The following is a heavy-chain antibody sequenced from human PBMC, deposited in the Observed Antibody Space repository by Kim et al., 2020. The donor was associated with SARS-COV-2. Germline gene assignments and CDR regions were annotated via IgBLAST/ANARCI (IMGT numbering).Heavy chain of an antibody. V-gene: IGHV4-34*01. D-gene: IGHD5-18*01. Sequence: SETLSLTCAVYGGSFSGYYWSWIRQPPGKGLEWIGEINHSGSTNYNPSLKSRVTISVDTSKNQFSLKLSSVTAADTAVYYCARGQGYSYGYVPLGATIRRNWFDPWGQGTLVTVSS. CDR2: INHSGST. CDR3: ARGQGYSYGYVPLGATIRRNWFDP. CDR1: GGSFSGYY. J-gene: IGHJ5*02.